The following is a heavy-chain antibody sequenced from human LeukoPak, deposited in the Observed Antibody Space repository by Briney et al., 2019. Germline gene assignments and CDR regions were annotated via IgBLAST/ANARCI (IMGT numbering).Heavy chain of an antibody. J-gene: IGHJ3*02. D-gene: IGHD3-3*01. CDR1: GYTFTSYG. CDR3: ARSYDFWSGDAFDI. V-gene: IGHV1-8*03. Sequence: ASVKVSCKASGYTFTSYGINWVRQATGQGLEWMGWMNPNSGNTGYAQKFQGRVTITRNTSISTAYMELSSLRSEDTAVYYCARSYDFWSGDAFDIWGQGTMVTVSS. CDR2: MNPNSGNT.